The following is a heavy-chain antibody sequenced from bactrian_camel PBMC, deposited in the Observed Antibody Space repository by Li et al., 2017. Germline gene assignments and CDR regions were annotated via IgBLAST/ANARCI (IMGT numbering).Heavy chain of an antibody. D-gene: IGHD6*01. J-gene: IGHJ6*01. Sequence: HVQLVESGGGSVQPGGSLNLSCVITGDTYGRGYVGWFRQAPGRDREAVAAIYTNGNSVYYADSVSGRFTISRDNDEKTLYVQLNDLKAEDTAMYYCVRMGRRWVPSLFDSWGQGTQVTV. CDR1: GDTYGRGY. CDR2: IYTNGNSV. V-gene: IGHV3S54*01. CDR3: VRMGRRWVPSLFDS.